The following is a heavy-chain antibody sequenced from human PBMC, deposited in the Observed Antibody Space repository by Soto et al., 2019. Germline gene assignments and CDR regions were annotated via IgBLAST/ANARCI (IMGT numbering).Heavy chain of an antibody. CDR2: IYHSGST. Sequence: KPSETLSLTCAVSGYSISSGYYWGWIRQPPGKGLEWIGSIYHSGSTYYNPSLKSRVTISVDTSKNQFSLKLSSVTAADTAVYYCARDSKAVAGTELIDYWGQGTLVTVSS. J-gene: IGHJ4*02. CDR3: ARDSKAVAGTELIDY. CDR1: GYSISSGYY. D-gene: IGHD6-19*01. V-gene: IGHV4-38-2*02.